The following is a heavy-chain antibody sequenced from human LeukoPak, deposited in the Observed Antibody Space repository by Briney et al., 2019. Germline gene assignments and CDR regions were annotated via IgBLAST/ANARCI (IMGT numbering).Heavy chain of an antibody. J-gene: IGHJ4*02. V-gene: IGHV3-7*05. CDR3: ARHRGAYYFDW. D-gene: IGHD3-16*01. CDR2: VNQGGREK. CDR1: GFTFSSYW. Sequence: GGSLRLSCGVSGFTFSSYWRSWVRQAPGKGLEWVANVNQGGREKSYVDSVKGRFTISRDNAKKSLYLQMNSLRAEDTAVYYCARHRGAYYFDWWGQGTVVSVSS.